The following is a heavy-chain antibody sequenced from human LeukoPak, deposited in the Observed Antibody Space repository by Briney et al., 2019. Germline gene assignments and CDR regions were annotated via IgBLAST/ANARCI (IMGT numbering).Heavy chain of an antibody. CDR2: ISSSSSYT. Sequence: GGSLRLSCAASGFTFSDYYMSWLRQAPGKGLEWVSYISSSSSYTNYADSVKGRFTISRDNAKNSLYLQMNSLRAEDTAVYYCARTSNNGAFDYWGQGTLVTVSS. CDR1: GFTFSDYY. D-gene: IGHD2-8*01. J-gene: IGHJ4*02. V-gene: IGHV3-11*03. CDR3: ARTSNNGAFDY.